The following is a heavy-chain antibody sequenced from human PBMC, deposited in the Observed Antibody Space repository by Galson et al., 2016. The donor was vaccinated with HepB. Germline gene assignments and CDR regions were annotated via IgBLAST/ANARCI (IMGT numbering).Heavy chain of an antibody. V-gene: IGHV3-30-3*01. Sequence: SLRLSCAASGFIFTTYAMHWVRQAPGKGLEWVALISNGGTNKYYSDSVKGRFTISRDNSKNTLYLQMNSLRPEDTAVYYCARDTAGGFASYWGQGTLVTVSS. CDR3: ARDTAGGFASY. D-gene: IGHD4-23*01. J-gene: IGHJ4*02. CDR1: GFIFTTYA. CDR2: ISNGGTNK.